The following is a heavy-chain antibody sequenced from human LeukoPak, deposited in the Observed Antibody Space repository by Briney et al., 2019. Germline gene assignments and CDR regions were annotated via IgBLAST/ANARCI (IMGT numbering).Heavy chain of an antibody. CDR3: ARGGLRFLEWLLYDFDY. Sequence: GGSLRLSCAASGFTFSSYSRNWVRQAPGKGLEWVSSISSSSSYIYYADSVKGRFTISRDNAKNSLYLQMNSLRAEDTAVYYCARGGLRFLEWLLYDFDYWGQGTLVTVSS. CDR1: GFTFSSYS. CDR2: ISSSSSYI. J-gene: IGHJ4*02. D-gene: IGHD3-3*01. V-gene: IGHV3-21*01.